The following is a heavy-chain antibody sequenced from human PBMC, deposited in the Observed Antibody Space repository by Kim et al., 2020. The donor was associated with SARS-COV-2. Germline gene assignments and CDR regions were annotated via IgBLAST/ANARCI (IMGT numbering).Heavy chain of an antibody. V-gene: IGHV6-1*01. CDR2: N. D-gene: IGHD6-13*01. J-gene: IGHJ4*02. CDR3: AREQELVDFDY. Sequence: NDYAVSVKSRITIYPETSKNQFSLQLTSVTPEDTDVYYCAREQELVDFDYWGQGTLVTVSS.